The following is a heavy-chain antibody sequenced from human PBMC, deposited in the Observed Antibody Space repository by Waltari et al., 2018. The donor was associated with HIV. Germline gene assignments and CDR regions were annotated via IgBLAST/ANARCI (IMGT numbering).Heavy chain of an antibody. Sequence: QVQLQQWGAGLLKPSETLSLTCAVYGGSFSGYYWSWIRQPPGKGLEWIGEINHSGSTNYNPSLKSRVTISVDTSKNQFSLKLSSVTAADTAVYYCARGPRFSRSFGVVKGWFDPWGQGTLVTVSS. D-gene: IGHD3-3*01. CDR2: INHSGST. J-gene: IGHJ5*02. CDR1: GGSFSGYY. V-gene: IGHV4-34*01. CDR3: ARGPRFSRSFGVVKGWFDP.